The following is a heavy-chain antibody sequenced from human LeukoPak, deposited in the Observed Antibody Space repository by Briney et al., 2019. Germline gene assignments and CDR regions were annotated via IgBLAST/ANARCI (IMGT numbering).Heavy chain of an antibody. D-gene: IGHD3-16*01. J-gene: IGHJ5*02. V-gene: IGHV3-11*04. CDR1: GFTFSDYY. CDR2: ISNSGNTI. CDR3: ARGMRGDWFDP. Sequence: GGSLRLSCAASGFTFSDYYMSWIRQAPGKGLEWVSYISNSGNTIYYPDSVKGRFTISRDNAKNSLYLQMSSLRAEDTAVYYCARGMRGDWFDPWGQGTLVTVSS.